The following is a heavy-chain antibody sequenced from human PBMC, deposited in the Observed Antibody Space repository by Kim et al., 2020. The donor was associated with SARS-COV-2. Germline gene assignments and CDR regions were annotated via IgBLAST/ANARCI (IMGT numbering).Heavy chain of an antibody. CDR1: GGSISSYY. CDR2: IYYSGST. Sequence: SETLSLTCTVSGGSISSYYWSWIRQPPGKGLEWIGYIYYSGSTNYNPSLKSRVTISVDTSKNQFSLKLSSVTAADTAVYYCARDSRPICTNGVCYGSGDAFDIWGQGTMVTVSS. D-gene: IGHD2-8*01. V-gene: IGHV4-59*08. CDR3: ARDSRPICTNGVCYGSGDAFDI. J-gene: IGHJ3*02.